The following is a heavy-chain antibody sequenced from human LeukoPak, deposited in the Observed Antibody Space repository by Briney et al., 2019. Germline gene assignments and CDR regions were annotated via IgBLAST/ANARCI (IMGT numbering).Heavy chain of an antibody. CDR1: GGSIRSYH. J-gene: IGHJ4*02. CDR2: IYDSGST. V-gene: IGHV4-59*01. D-gene: IGHD2-15*01. Sequence: SETLSLTCTVSGGSIRSYHWSWIRQPPGKRLEWIGYIYDSGSTNYNPSLKSRVTISIDTSKNQFSLKLSSVTAADTAVYYCARGVVAAPTNFDYWGQGTLVTVSS. CDR3: ARGVVAAPTNFDY.